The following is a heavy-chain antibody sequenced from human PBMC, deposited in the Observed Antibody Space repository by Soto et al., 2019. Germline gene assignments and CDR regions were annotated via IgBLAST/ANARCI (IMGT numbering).Heavy chain of an antibody. CDR3: ARGDTIFGVVLIGAFDI. CDR1: GFTFSDYY. J-gene: IGHJ3*02. CDR2: MSPSGSSI. D-gene: IGHD3-3*01. V-gene: IGHV3-11*01. Sequence: QVQLVESGGGLVKPGESLRLSCAASGFTFSDYYMGWIRQAPGKGLEWISDMSPSGSSIYYADSVNGRFTISRDNAKNSLSLQMNSLRAEDTAVYYCARGDTIFGVVLIGAFDIWGQGTMVSVSS.